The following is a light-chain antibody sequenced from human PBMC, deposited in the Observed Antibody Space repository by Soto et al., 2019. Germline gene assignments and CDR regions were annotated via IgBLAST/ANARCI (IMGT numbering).Light chain of an antibody. CDR3: QQRSNWIT. CDR1: QSINNY. Sequence: EIVLTQSPATLSLSPGESATLSCRASQSINNYLAWYQQKSGQAPRLLIYDASSRATGIPARFSGSGSGTDFTLTISSLEPEDFAVYYCQQRSNWITFGQGTRLEIK. J-gene: IGKJ5*01. CDR2: DAS. V-gene: IGKV3-11*01.